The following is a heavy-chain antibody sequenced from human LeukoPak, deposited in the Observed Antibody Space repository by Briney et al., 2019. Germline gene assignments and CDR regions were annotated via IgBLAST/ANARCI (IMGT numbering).Heavy chain of an antibody. CDR1: GGTFSSYA. J-gene: IGHJ5*02. D-gene: IGHD3-10*01. Sequence: SVKVSCKASGGTFSSYAISWVRQAPGQGLEWMGGIIPIFGTANYAQKFQGRVTITADESTSAAYMELSSLRSEDTAVYYCARVRSASRYGSGSYYNNWFDPWGQGTLVTVSS. CDR3: ARVRSASRYGSGSYYNNWFDP. V-gene: IGHV1-69*13. CDR2: IIPIFGTA.